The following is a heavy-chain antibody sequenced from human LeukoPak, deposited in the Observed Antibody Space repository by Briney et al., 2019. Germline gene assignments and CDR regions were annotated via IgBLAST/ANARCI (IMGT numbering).Heavy chain of an antibody. Sequence: ASVKVSCKASGYTFTSYGISWVRQAPGQGLEWMGWISAYNGNTNHAQKLQGRVTMTTDTPTSTAYMELRSLRSDDTAVYYCARDYRIAAAGTSGGDWFDPWGQGTLVTVSS. V-gene: IGHV1-18*01. CDR2: ISAYNGNT. CDR1: GYTFTSYG. D-gene: IGHD6-13*01. CDR3: ARDYRIAAAGTSGGDWFDP. J-gene: IGHJ5*02.